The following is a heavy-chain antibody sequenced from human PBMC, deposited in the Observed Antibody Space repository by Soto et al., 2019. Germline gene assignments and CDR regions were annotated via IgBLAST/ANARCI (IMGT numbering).Heavy chain of an antibody. V-gene: IGHV4-39*01. Sequence: XETLSLTCTVSGVSISSSSYYWGWIRQPPGKGLEWIGSIYYSGSTYYNPSLKSRVTISVDTSKNQFSLKLSSVTAADTAVYYRARLPPVANGNWFDPWGQGTLVTVSS. CDR2: IYYSGST. D-gene: IGHD2-21*01. CDR1: GVSISSSSYY. J-gene: IGHJ5*02. CDR3: ARLPPVANGNWFDP.